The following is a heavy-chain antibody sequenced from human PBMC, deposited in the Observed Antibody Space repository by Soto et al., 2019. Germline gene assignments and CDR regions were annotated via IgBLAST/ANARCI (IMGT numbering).Heavy chain of an antibody. CDR2: IIPIFGTA. CDR1: GGTFSSYA. J-gene: IGHJ6*02. CDR3: ARVRSASSIHYYYYGMDV. D-gene: IGHD6-13*01. Sequence: QVQLVQSGAEVKKPGSSVKVSCKASGGTFSSYAISWVRQAPGQGLEWMGGIIPIFGTANYAQKFQGKVTITADESTSTAYMELSSLRSEDTAVYYCARVRSASSIHYYYYGMDVWGQGTTVTVSS. V-gene: IGHV1-69*12.